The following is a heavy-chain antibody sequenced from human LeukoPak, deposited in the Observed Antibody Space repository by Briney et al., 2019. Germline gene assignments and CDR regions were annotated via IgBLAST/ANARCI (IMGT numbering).Heavy chain of an antibody. CDR3: ARVRGSGAAGFDY. Sequence: ASVKVSCKASGYTFTSYAMHWVRQAPGQRLEWMGWINASNGNTKYSQKFQGRVTITRDTSASTAYMELSSLRSEDTAVYYCARVRGSGAAGFDYWGQGTLVTVSS. V-gene: IGHV1-3*01. J-gene: IGHJ4*02. CDR1: GYTFTSYA. CDR2: INASNGNT. D-gene: IGHD3-10*01.